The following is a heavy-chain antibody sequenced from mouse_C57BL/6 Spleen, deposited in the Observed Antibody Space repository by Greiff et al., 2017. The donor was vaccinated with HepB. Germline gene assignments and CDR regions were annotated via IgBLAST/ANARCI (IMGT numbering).Heavy chain of an antibody. Sequence: VQLKESGAELVRPGASVKLSCTASGFNIKDDYLHWVKQRPEQGLEWIGWIDPENGDTEYASKFQGKATITADTSSNTAYLQLSSLTSEDTAVYYCTPRNATVVAWGQGTTLTVSS. J-gene: IGHJ2*01. CDR1: GFNIKDDY. V-gene: IGHV14-4*01. CDR2: IDPENGDT. CDR3: TPRNATVVA. D-gene: IGHD1-1*01.